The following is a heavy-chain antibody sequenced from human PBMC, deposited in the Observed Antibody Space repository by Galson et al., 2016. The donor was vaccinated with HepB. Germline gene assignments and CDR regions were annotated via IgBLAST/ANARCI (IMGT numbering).Heavy chain of an antibody. Sequence: LSLTCAGYGGSFSAYYWSWIRQPPGKGLEWIGEINHSGSTNYNPSLKSRVTISIDTSESQSSLKLTSVTAADTAVYYCASPSRSRRFFDLWGRGTLVTVSS. CDR3: ASPSRSRRFFDL. V-gene: IGHV4-34*01. CDR1: GGSFSAYY. J-gene: IGHJ2*01. CDR2: INHSGST.